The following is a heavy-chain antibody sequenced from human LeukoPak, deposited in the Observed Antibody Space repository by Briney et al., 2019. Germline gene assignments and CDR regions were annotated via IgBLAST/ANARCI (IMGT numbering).Heavy chain of an antibody. D-gene: IGHD3-9*01. Sequence: AETLSLTCSVSGGSIGGSAHYWGWVRQSPGKELEWIGCVYDSGSTYNNPSLESRVSISVDTTKNHFSLRLKSVTAADTAVYYCARQSPPYYDISTSSALGNWFDPWGQGILVTVSS. V-gene: IGHV4-39*01. CDR2: VYDSGST. CDR1: GGSIGGSAHY. J-gene: IGHJ5*02. CDR3: ARQSPPYYDISTSSALGNWFDP.